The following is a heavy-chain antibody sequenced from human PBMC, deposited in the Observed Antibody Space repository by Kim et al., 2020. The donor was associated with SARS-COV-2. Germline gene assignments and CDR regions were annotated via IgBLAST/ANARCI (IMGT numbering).Heavy chain of an antibody. V-gene: IGHV3-23*01. Sequence: GGSLRLSCAASGFTFSSYAMSWVRQAPGKGLEWVSAISGSGGSTYYADSVKGRFTISRDNSKNTLYLQMNSLRAEDTAVYYCAKFGSDIVVVPAANSWFDPWCQGTLVTVSS. CDR1: GFTFSSYA. J-gene: IGHJ5*02. CDR2: ISGSGGST. CDR3: AKFGSDIVVVPAANSWFDP. D-gene: IGHD2-2*01.